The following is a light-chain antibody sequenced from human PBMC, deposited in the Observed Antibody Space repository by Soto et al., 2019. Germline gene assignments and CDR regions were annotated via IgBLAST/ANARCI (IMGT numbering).Light chain of an antibody. CDR1: QSFRGL. CDR3: QQRHMWPIT. Sequence: EVVLTQSPVTLSLSPGERATLSCRASQSFRGLLAWYQQKPGQAPRLLIHDAYNRATGIPPRFSGSGSGTDFTLTISSLEPEDSAVYYCQQRHMWPITFGQGTRLEI. J-gene: IGKJ5*01. CDR2: DAY. V-gene: IGKV3-11*01.